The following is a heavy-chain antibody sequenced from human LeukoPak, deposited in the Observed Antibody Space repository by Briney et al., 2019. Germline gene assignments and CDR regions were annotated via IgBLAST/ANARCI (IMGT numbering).Heavy chain of an antibody. Sequence: ASVKVSCKASGYTFTSYHMHWVRQAPGQGLEWMGIINPSGGTTNYAQKFRGRVTMTRDTSISTAYMELSRLRSDDTAVYYCARDYDDILTTPDYWGQGTLVTVSS. J-gene: IGHJ4*02. CDR1: GYTFTSYH. CDR3: ARDYDDILTTPDY. D-gene: IGHD3-9*01. V-gene: IGHV1-46*01. CDR2: INPSGGTT.